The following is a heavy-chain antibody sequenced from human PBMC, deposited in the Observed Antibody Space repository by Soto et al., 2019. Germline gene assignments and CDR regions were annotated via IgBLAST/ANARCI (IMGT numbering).Heavy chain of an antibody. CDR3: ARGDILTRYYGDYCYYGMDV. Sequence: QVQLVQSGAEVKKPGSSVKVSCKASGGTFGSYAISWVRQAPGQGLEWMGGIIPIFGTANYAEKFQGRVTITADESTRTAYMALRSLRSEDTAVYYCARGDILTRYYGDYCYYGMDVWGQGTTVTVSS. D-gene: IGHD3-9*01. J-gene: IGHJ6*01. V-gene: IGHV1-69*01. CDR2: IIPIFGTA. CDR1: GGTFGSYA.